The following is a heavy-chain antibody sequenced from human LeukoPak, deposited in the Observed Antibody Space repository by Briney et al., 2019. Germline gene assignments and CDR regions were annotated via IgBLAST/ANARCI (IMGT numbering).Heavy chain of an antibody. CDR1: GFTFSNYV. D-gene: IGHD6-6*01. Sequence: GGSLRLSCVASGFTFSNYVMSWVRQAPGKGLEWVSSSSSSNYIYYADSVKGRFTISRDNAKNSLFLQMNSLRAEDTAVYYCAREVISSSAFDYYYYYAMDVWGQGTTVTVSS. V-gene: IGHV3-21*01. J-gene: IGHJ6*02. CDR3: AREVISSSAFDYYYYYAMDV. CDR2: SSSSNYI.